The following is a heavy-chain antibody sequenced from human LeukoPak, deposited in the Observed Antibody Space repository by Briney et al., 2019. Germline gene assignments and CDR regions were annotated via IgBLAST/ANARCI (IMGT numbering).Heavy chain of an antibody. Sequence: SETLSLTCTVSGGSISSYYWSWIRQPPGKGLEWIGYIYYSGSTNYNPSLKSRVTISVDTSKNQFSLKLSSVTAADTAVYYCARESHYGSGSYFGAGAAFDIWGQGTMVTVSS. V-gene: IGHV4-59*01. CDR1: GGSISSYY. J-gene: IGHJ3*02. CDR2: IYYSGST. CDR3: ARESHYGSGSYFGAGAAFDI. D-gene: IGHD3-10*01.